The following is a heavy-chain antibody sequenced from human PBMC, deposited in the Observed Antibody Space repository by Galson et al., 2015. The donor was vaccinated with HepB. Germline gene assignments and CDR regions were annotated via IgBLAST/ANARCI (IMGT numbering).Heavy chain of an antibody. CDR3: ARDAGYSSSSPWFDP. Sequence: SVKVSCKASGYTFTSYDINWVRQAPGQGLEWMGIINPSGGSTSYAQKFQGRVTMTRDTSTSTVYMELSSLRSEDTAVYYCARDAGYSSSSPWFDPWGQGTLVTVSS. V-gene: IGHV1-46*01. J-gene: IGHJ5*02. D-gene: IGHD6-13*01. CDR1: GYTFTSYD. CDR2: INPSGGST.